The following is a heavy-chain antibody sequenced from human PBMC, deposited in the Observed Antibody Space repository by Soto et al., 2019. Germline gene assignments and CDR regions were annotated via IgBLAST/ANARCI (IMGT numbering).Heavy chain of an antibody. D-gene: IGHD6-19*01. CDR1: GFTFSSYG. V-gene: IGHV3-33*01. J-gene: IGHJ6*02. CDR2: IWYDESNI. Sequence: SCAASGFTFSSYGMHWVRQAPGKGLDWVAVIWYDESNIYYADSVKGRFTISRDNSKNTLFLQMNSLRAEDTAVYYCARDDIPGIAVAIYGMDVWGQGTTVTVSS. CDR3: ARDDIPGIAVAIYGMDV.